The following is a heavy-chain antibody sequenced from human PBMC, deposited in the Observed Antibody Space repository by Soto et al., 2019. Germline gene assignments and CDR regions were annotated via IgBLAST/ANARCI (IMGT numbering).Heavy chain of an antibody. Sequence: EVQLVESGGGLVQPDRSLRLSCAASGFTFDDYAMHWVRQAPGKGLEWVSGISWNSGSIGYADSVKGRFTISRDNAKNSLYLQMNSLRAEDTALYYCAKKSGSSWYVFDYWGQGTLVTVSS. CDR2: ISWNSGSI. CDR3: AKKSGSSWYVFDY. V-gene: IGHV3-9*01. J-gene: IGHJ4*02. CDR1: GFTFDDYA. D-gene: IGHD6-13*01.